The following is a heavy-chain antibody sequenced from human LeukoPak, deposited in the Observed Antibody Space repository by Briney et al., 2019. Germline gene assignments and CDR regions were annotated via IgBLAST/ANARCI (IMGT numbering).Heavy chain of an antibody. Sequence: PSETLSLTCAVYGGSFSGYYWSWIRQPPGKGLEWIGEINHSRSTKYNPSLKSRVTISVDTSKNQFSLKLSSVTAAGTAVYYCARRLGRKFGERFYYYHYMDVWGKGTTVTISS. D-gene: IGHD3-10*01. V-gene: IGHV4-34*01. CDR1: GGSFSGYY. CDR3: ARRLGRKFGERFYYYHYMDV. J-gene: IGHJ6*03. CDR2: INHSRST.